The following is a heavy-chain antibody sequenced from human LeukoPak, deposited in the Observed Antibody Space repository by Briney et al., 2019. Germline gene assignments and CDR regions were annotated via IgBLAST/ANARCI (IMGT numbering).Heavy chain of an antibody. CDR3: ARSIPYGTTWYGRSDF. V-gene: IGHV3-7*03. CDR1: GFPFNSYW. Sequence: GGSLRLSCAVSGFPFNSYWMTWVRQAPGKGLEWVANIRQDGSTKYYVDSVKGRFTISRDNAMNSLYLQMNSLRAEDTAIYYCARSIPYGTTWYGRSDFWGQGTLVTVPS. CDR2: IRQDGSTK. D-gene: IGHD6-13*01. J-gene: IGHJ4*02.